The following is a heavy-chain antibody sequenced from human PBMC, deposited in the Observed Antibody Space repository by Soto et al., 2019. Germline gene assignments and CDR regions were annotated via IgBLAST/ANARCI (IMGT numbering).Heavy chain of an antibody. J-gene: IGHJ4*02. Sequence: EVHLVESGGGLVKPGGSLRLSCAASGFTFSSYSMNWVRQAPGKGLEWVSSISSTSSYIYYADSVKGRFTISRDKAKKPLYLQINSRKAVDTAVYYCARDPDPIVATRGGDFDYWGQGTLVTVSS. CDR1: GFTFSSYS. CDR2: ISSTSSYI. V-gene: IGHV3-21*01. D-gene: IGHD5-12*01. CDR3: ARDPDPIVATRGGDFDY.